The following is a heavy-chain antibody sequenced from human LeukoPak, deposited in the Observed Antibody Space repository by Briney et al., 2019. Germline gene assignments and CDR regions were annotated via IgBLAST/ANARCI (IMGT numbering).Heavy chain of an antibody. J-gene: IGHJ4*02. CDR1: GFTVSSNY. CDR3: ARSSYSSSWYYFDY. V-gene: IGHV3-66*01. D-gene: IGHD6-13*01. CDR2: IYSGGST. Sequence: HAGGSLRLSCAASGFTVSSNYMSWVRQAPGKGLEWVSVIYSGGSTYYADSVKGRFTISRDNSKNTLYLRMNSLRAEDTAVYYCARSSYSSSWYYFDYWGQGTLVTVSS.